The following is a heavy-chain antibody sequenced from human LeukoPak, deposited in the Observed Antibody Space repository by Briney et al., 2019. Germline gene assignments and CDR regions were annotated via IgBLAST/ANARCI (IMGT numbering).Heavy chain of an antibody. V-gene: IGHV5-51*01. Sequence: GESLKISCKGSGYSFTSDWIGWVRQMLGKGLEGMGIIYHSDSDTRYSPSFKGQVSISAATSITTAYLQWTGLKASDTAMYYCARAVVSSGYHPDYFDYWGQGTLVTVSS. D-gene: IGHD3-22*01. CDR3: ARAVVSSGYHPDYFDY. CDR1: GYSFTSDW. J-gene: IGHJ4*02. CDR2: IYHSDSDT.